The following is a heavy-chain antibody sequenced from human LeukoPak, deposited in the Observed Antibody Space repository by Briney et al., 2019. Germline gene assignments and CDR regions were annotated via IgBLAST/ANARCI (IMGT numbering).Heavy chain of an antibody. CDR3: AHSVEMVDAFDI. Sequence: SGPTQAHPTQPLTLTCTFSGFSLSTGGVGVGWIRQPPEKALEWLALINFDDDTRYHPSLKSRLTINKDTSKNQVVLTMTNMDPVDTATYYCAHSVEMVDAFDIWGQGTMVTVSS. V-gene: IGHV2-5*02. J-gene: IGHJ3*02. CDR2: INFDDDT. CDR1: GFSLSTGGVG. D-gene: IGHD5-24*01.